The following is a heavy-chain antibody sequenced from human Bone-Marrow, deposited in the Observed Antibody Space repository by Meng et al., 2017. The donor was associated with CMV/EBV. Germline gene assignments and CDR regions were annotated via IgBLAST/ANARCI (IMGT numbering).Heavy chain of an antibody. CDR1: GVNFAAYP. Sequence: LSLTCAASGVNFAAYPINWVRQTPGKGLEWVAFISYDGNNKYYAHSVRGRFSVSRDNSKNTVFLEMDGLRVEDTAVYYCARKSSGYSYDHWGQGTLVTVSS. CDR3: ARKSSGYSYDH. J-gene: IGHJ4*02. V-gene: IGHV3-30-3*01. CDR2: ISYDGNNK. D-gene: IGHD5-18*01.